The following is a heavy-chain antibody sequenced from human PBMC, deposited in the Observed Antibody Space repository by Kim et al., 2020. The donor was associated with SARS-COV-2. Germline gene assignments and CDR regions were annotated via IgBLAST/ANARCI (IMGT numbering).Heavy chain of an antibody. Sequence: SETLSLTCAVYGGSFSGYYWSWIRQPPGKGLAWIGQINHSGSADSNPSLKSRVTISVDTSKNQLSLKLSSVTAADTAVYYCARGNTISHFYYYYYGMDVWGQGTTVTVSS. D-gene: IGHD3-9*01. V-gene: IGHV4-34*01. CDR1: GGSFSGYY. CDR2: INHSGSA. CDR3: ARGNTISHFYYYYYGMDV. J-gene: IGHJ6*02.